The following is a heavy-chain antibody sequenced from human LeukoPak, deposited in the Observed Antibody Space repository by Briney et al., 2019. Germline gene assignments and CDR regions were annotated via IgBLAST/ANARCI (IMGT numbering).Heavy chain of an antibody. Sequence: ASVKVSCKASVYTFTSYYMHWVRQAPGQGLEWMGIINPSGGSTSYTQKFQGRVTMTRDTSTSTVYMELSSLRSEDTAVYYCARVAANYYYGMDVWGQGTTVTVSS. CDR1: VYTFTSYY. J-gene: IGHJ6*02. CDR2: INPSGGST. V-gene: IGHV1-46*03. CDR3: ARVAANYYYGMDV.